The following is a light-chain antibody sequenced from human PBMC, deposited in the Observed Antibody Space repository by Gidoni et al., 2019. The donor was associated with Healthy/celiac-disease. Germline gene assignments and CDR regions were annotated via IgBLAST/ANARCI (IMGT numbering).Light chain of an antibody. CDR2: AAS. CDR1: QSISSY. J-gene: IGKJ1*01. Sequence: DIQMTQSPSSLSASVGDRVTITCRASQSISSYLNWYQQKPGKAPKLLIYAASSLQSGVPSRFSGSGSGTDFTLTSSSLQPEDFATYYCQQSYSTLRTFXXXTKVEIK. CDR3: QQSYSTLRT. V-gene: IGKV1-39*01.